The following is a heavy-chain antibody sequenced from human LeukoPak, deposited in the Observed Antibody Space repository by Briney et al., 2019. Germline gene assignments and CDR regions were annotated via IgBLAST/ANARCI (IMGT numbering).Heavy chain of an antibody. J-gene: IGHJ3*02. CDR2: IIPIFGTA. CDR3: ARESPMYYYDSSGYSRMTVPHAFDI. D-gene: IGHD3-22*01. Sequence: SVKVSCKASGGTFSSYAISWVRQAPGQGLEWMGGIIPIFGTANYAQKFQGRVTITTDESTSTAYMELSSLRSEDTAVYYCARESPMYYYDSSGYSRMTVPHAFDIWGQGTMVTVSS. CDR1: GGTFSSYA. V-gene: IGHV1-69*05.